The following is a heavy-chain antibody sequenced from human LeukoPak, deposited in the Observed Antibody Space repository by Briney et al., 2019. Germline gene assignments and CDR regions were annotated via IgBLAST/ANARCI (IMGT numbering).Heavy chain of an antibody. CDR3: TRVGYIDEGIDY. CDR2: IKQDGSKK. J-gene: IGHJ4*02. V-gene: IGHV3-7*04. D-gene: IGHD5-24*01. Sequence: GRSLRLSCAASGFTFSSYGMHWVRQAPGKGLEWVANIKQDGSKKSYVDSVKGRFTISRDNAKNSLYLQMNSLRAEDTAIYYCTRVGYIDEGIDYWGQGTLVTVSS. CDR1: GFTFSSYG.